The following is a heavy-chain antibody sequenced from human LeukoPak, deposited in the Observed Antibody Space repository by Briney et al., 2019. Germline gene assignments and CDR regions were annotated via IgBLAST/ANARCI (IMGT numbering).Heavy chain of an antibody. V-gene: IGHV4-38-2*02. J-gene: IGHJ5*02. Sequence: SETLSLTCTVSGGSISSYYWGWIRQPPGKGLEWIGSIYHSGSTYYNPSLKSRVTISVDTSKNQFSLKLSSVTAADTAVYYCARDHYYDSSGYHNWFDPWGQGTLVTVSS. CDR1: GGSISSYY. D-gene: IGHD3-22*01. CDR2: IYHSGST. CDR3: ARDHYYDSSGYHNWFDP.